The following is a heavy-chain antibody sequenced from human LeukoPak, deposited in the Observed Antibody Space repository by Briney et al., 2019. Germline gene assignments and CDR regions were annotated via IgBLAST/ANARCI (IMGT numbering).Heavy chain of an antibody. CDR2: ISGSGGST. J-gene: IGHJ4*02. CDR1: GFTFSSYA. D-gene: IGHD3-22*01. Sequence: GGSLRLSCAASGFTFSSYAIHWVRQAPGKGLEWVSAISGSGGSTYYADSVKGRFTISRDNSKNTLYLQMNSLRAEDTAVYYCAKLMVVSYFDYWGQGTLVTVSS. CDR3: AKLMVVSYFDY. V-gene: IGHV3-23*01.